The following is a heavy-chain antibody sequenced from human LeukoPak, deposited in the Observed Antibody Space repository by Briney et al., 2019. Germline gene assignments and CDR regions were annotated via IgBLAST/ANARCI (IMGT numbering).Heavy chain of an antibody. J-gene: IGHJ5*02. D-gene: IGHD3-3*01. CDR3: AKTYDFWSGSGFDP. Sequence: SETLFLTCTVSGGSISSYYWSWIRQPPGKGLEWIGYIYTSGSTNYNPSLKSRVTISVDTSKNQFSLKLSSVTAADTAVYYCAKTYDFWSGSGFDPWGQGTLVSVSS. V-gene: IGHV4-4*09. CDR1: GGSISSYY. CDR2: IYTSGST.